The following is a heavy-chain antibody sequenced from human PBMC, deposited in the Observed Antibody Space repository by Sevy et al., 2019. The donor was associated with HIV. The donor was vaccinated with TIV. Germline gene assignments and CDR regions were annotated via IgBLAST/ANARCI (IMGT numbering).Heavy chain of an antibody. J-gene: IGHJ6*03. CDR3: TRHSMWELLPSYYYYYYMDV. CDR1: GFTFNGSA. D-gene: IGHD1-26*01. V-gene: IGHV3-73*01. Sequence: GGSLRLSCAASGFTFNGSAMHWVRQASGKGLEWVGRIRSKANSYATAYAASVKGRFTISRDDSKNTAYLQMNSLKTEDTAVYYCTRHSMWELLPSYYYYYYMDVWGKGTTVTVSS. CDR2: IRSKANSYAT.